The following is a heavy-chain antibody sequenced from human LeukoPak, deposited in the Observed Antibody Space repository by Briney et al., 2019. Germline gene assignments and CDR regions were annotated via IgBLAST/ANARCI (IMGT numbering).Heavy chain of an antibody. CDR1: GGSISSHY. J-gene: IGHJ4*02. D-gene: IGHD5-24*01. CDR3: ARREGYNYGGFDY. CDR2: IYYSGST. Sequence: PSETLSLTCTVSGGSISSHYWSWIRQPPGKGLEWIGYIYYSGSTNYNPSLKSRVTISVDTSKNQFSLKLSPVTAADTAVYYCARREGYNYGGFDYWGQGTLVTVSS. V-gene: IGHV4-59*11.